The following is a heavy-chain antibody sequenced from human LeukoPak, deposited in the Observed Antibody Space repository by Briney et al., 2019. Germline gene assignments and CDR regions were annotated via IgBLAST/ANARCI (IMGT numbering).Heavy chain of an antibody. CDR2: VSSSSSYI. D-gene: IGHD6-13*01. J-gene: IGHJ4*02. V-gene: IGHV3-21*01. Sequence: PGGSLRLSCAASGFTFSSYSMNWVRQATGQGLDWVASVSSSSSYIYYADSVNGRFTISRDNAKNSLYLQMNSLTAEDTAVYYCARDLVAAAGTAMDYWGQGTLVTVSS. CDR3: ARDLVAAAGTAMDY. CDR1: GFTFSSYS.